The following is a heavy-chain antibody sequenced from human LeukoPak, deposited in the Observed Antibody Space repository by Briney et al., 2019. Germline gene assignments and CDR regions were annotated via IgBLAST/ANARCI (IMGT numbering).Heavy chain of an antibody. CDR3: ASVFAAADDY. CDR2: INSAGTTT. Sequence: PGGSLRLSCAASGFTFSDSTMNWVRQASGKGLEWVASINSAGTTTHYADSVKGRLTISRDNARNSLYLQLNSLRAEDTAVYYCASVFAAADDYWGQGTLVTVSS. J-gene: IGHJ4*02. V-gene: IGHV3-21*01. D-gene: IGHD6-13*01. CDR1: GFTFSDST.